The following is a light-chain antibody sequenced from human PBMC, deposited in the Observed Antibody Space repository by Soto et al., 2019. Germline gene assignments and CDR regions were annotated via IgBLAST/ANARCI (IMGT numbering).Light chain of an antibody. CDR2: GAS. V-gene: IGKV3-15*01. J-gene: IGKJ1*01. CDR3: QQYNDWPRT. Sequence: EMVMTQSPVTLSVSPGERATLSSRASQSVSSNLAWYQQKPGQAPRLLMYGASTRATGIPARFSASGSGTEFTLTISSLQSEDFAVYYCQQYNDWPRTFGQGTKVEIK. CDR1: QSVSSN.